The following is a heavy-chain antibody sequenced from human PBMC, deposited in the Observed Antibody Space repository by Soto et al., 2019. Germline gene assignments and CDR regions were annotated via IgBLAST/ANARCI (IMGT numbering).Heavy chain of an antibody. D-gene: IGHD5-12*01. CDR2: ISGNGGTI. CDR1: GFTFSNYE. Sequence: EVQLVESGGALVQPGGSLRLSCAASGFTFSNYEMDWVRQAPGQGLEWVSYISGNGGTIYYADSVKGRFTIARDNAENSLYLQMNGLRVEDTGVYYCMRDAGGCGPDLVHFSYWGQGTLVTVSS. V-gene: IGHV3-48*03. CDR3: MRDAGGCGPDLVHFSY. J-gene: IGHJ4*02.